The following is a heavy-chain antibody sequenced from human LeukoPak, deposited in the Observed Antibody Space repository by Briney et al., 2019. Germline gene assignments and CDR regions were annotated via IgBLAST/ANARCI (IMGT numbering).Heavy chain of an antibody. CDR1: GFTFSNYA. V-gene: IGHV3-23*01. D-gene: IGHD1-26*01. CDR2: ISGSGGST. CDR3: ARSGVGPFDY. Sequence: GGSLRLSCAASGFTFSNYAMSWVRQAPGKGLEWVSAISGSGGSTYSADSVKGRFTISRDNSKNTLYLQMNSLRAEDTAVYYCARSGVGPFDYWGQGTLVTVSS. J-gene: IGHJ4*02.